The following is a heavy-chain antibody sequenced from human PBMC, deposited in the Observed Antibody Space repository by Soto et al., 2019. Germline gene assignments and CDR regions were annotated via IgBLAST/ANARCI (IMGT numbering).Heavy chain of an antibody. CDR2: ISYDGSNK. V-gene: IGHV3-30*03. Sequence: SGGSLRLSCAASGFTFSSYGMHWVRQAPGKGLEWVAVISYDGSNKYYADSVRGRFTISRDSSTNTLYLQMNSLRAADTAVYYCGRCTSTSCHLGSDYWGQGTLVTVSS. CDR3: GRCTSTSCHLGSDY. CDR1: GFTFSSYG. D-gene: IGHD2-2*01. J-gene: IGHJ4*02.